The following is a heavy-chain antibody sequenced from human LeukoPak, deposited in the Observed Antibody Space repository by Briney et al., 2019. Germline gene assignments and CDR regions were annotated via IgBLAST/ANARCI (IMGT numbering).Heavy chain of an antibody. J-gene: IGHJ4*02. CDR1: GFTFSSYS. D-gene: IGHD3-3*01. CDR2: ISSSSSTI. CDR3: ARTYYDFWSGSNPADY. V-gene: IGHV3-48*04. Sequence: PGGSLRLSCAASGFTFSSYSMNWVRQAPGKGLEWVSYISSSSSTIYYADSVKGRFTISRDNAKNSLYLQMNSLRAEDTAVYYCARTYYDFWSGSNPADYWGQGTLVTVSS.